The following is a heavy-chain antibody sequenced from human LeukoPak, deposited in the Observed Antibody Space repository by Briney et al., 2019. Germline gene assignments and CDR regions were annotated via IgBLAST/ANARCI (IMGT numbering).Heavy chain of an antibody. V-gene: IGHV4-31*03. CDR2: IYYSGST. CDR3: ARDSRPQYYDFWSGHSGMDV. D-gene: IGHD3-3*01. CDR1: GGSISSGGYY. J-gene: IGHJ6*02. Sequence: SETLSLTCTVSGGSISSGGYYWSWIRQHPGKGLEWIGYIYYSGSTYYNPSLKSRGTISVDTSKNQFSLKLSSVTAADTAVYYCARDSRPQYYDFWSGHSGMDVWGQGTPVTVSS.